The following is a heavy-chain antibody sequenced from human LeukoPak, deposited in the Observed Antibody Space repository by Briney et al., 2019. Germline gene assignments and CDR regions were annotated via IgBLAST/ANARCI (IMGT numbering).Heavy chain of an antibody. V-gene: IGHV4-39*07. Sequence: PSETLSLTCTVSGGSISSSSYYWGWIRQPPGKGLEWIGEINHSGSTNYNPSLKSRVTISVDTSKNQFSLKLSSVTAADTAVYYCARRRHITMIVVVITGWFDPWGQGTLVTVSS. CDR1: GGSISSSSYY. CDR2: INHSGST. J-gene: IGHJ5*02. CDR3: ARRRHITMIVVVITGWFDP. D-gene: IGHD3-22*01.